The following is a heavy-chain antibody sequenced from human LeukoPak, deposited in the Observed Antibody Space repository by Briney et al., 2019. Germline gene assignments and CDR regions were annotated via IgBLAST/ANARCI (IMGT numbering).Heavy chain of an antibody. D-gene: IGHD4-17*01. V-gene: IGHV3-7*03. CDR2: INHDGSEK. J-gene: IGHJ4*02. Sequence: PGGSLRLSCAASGFTFSSYRMSWVRQAPGKGLEWVANINHDGSEKYYVDSVKGRFTISRDNAKNSLYLQMNSLRAEDTAVYFCARGQTTVTNWGQGTLVTVSS. CDR1: GFTFSSYR. CDR3: ARGQTTVTN.